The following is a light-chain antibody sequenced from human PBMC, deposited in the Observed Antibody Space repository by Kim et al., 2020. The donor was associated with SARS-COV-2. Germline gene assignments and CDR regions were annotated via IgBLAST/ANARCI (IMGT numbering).Light chain of an antibody. J-gene: IGLJ3*02. CDR2: VEGSGSY. Sequence: SSVKLTCTLSSGHSSYIIAWHQQQPGKAPRYLMKVEGSGSYNKGSGVPDRFSGSSSGADRYLTISNLQSEDEADYYCETWDSNTPVFGGGTQLTVL. CDR1: SGHSSYI. CDR3: ETWDSNTPV. V-gene: IGLV4-60*03.